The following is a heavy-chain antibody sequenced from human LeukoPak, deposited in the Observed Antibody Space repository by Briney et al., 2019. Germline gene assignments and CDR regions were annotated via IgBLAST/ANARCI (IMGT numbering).Heavy chain of an antibody. J-gene: IGHJ4*02. CDR3: ARYPFPAWRSFDY. CDR1: GGSISSSSYF. D-gene: IGHD2-2*01. Sequence: SETLSLTCTVSGGSISSSSYFWSWIRQPPGEGLEWIATIYYSGSTYYSPSLKSRVTTSVDTSKNQFSLKLTSVTAADTAVYYCARYPFPAWRSFDYWGQGTLVTVSP. V-gene: IGHV4-39*01. CDR2: IYYSGST.